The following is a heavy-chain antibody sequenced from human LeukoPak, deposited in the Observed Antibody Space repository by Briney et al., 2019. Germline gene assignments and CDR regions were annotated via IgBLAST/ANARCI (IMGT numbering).Heavy chain of an antibody. D-gene: IGHD3-22*01. V-gene: IGHV4-59*01. Sequence: SETLSLTCTVSGGSISSYYWSWIRQPPGKGLEWIGYIYYSGSTNYNPSLKSRVTISVDTSKNQFSLKLSSVTAADTAVYYCARDSDHDSSGYYRNYNWFAPWGQGTLVTVSS. CDR2: IYYSGST. CDR1: GGSISSYY. J-gene: IGHJ5*02. CDR3: ARDSDHDSSGYYRNYNWFAP.